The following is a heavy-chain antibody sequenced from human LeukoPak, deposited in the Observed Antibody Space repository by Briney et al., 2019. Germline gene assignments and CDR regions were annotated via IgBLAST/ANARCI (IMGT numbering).Heavy chain of an antibody. CDR3: ARDKNKAQGY. Sequence: GGSLRLSCAASGFTFSSYDMNWVRQAPGKGLEWVSSISSSSSYIYYADSVRGRFTISRDNAKNSLYLQMNSLRAEDTAVYYCARDKNKAQGYWGQGTLVTVSS. J-gene: IGHJ4*02. V-gene: IGHV3-21*01. CDR1: GFTFSSYD. CDR2: ISSSSSYI.